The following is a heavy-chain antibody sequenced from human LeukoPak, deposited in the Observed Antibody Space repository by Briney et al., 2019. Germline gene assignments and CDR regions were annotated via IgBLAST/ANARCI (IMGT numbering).Heavy chain of an antibody. Sequence: GASVKVSCKASGYTFTSYGISWVRQAPGQGLEWMGWISAYNGNTNYAQKLQGRVTMTTDTSTSTAYMELRSLRSDDTAVYYCARLTYSSSWFSRFSILDYWGQGTLVTVSS. D-gene: IGHD6-13*01. V-gene: IGHV1-18*01. CDR1: GYTFTSYG. CDR2: ISAYNGNT. J-gene: IGHJ4*02. CDR3: ARLTYSSSWFSRFSILDY.